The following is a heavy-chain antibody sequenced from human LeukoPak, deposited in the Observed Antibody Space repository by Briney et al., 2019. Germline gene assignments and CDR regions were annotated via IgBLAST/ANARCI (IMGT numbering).Heavy chain of an antibody. CDR1: GFTFSSYA. V-gene: IGHV3-30-3*01. CDR2: ISYDGSNK. D-gene: IGHD5-24*01. Sequence: PGRSLRLSCAASGFTFSSYAMHWVRQAPGKGLEWVAVISYDGSNKYYADSVKGRFTISRDNSKNTLYLQMNSLRAEGTAVYYCARDTAVERWLQSHYYYGMGVWGQGTTVTVSS. J-gene: IGHJ6*02. CDR3: ARDTAVERWLQSHYYYGMGV.